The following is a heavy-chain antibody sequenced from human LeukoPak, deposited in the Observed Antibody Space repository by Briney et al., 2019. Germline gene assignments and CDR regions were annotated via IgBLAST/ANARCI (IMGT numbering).Heavy chain of an antibody. D-gene: IGHD5/OR15-5a*01. J-gene: IGHJ5*02. V-gene: IGHV3-23*01. CDR2: ISGSDAST. CDR1: GFTFTSYA. CDR3: AREVASTYNWFDP. Sequence: GGSLRLSCVASGFTFTSYAMNWVRQAPGKGLEWVSGISGSDASTHYADSVKGRFTISRDNSKNTLYLQMNSLRAEDTAVYYCAREVASTYNWFDPWGQGTLVTVSS.